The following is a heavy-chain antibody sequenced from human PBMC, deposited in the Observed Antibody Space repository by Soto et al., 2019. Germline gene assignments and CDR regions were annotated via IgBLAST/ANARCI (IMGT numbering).Heavy chain of an antibody. Sequence: PGESLKISCQTSGYTFSMYWIGWVRQMPGRGLEWMGIIYPGDSDTRYSPSFQGQVTISADMSINTAYLQWRSLRASDTAMYYCVYHCAGGTSRGHGYGMDVWGQGTTVTVSS. V-gene: IGHV5-51*01. CDR3: VYHCAGGTSRGHGYGMDV. J-gene: IGHJ6*02. CDR2: IYPGDSDT. D-gene: IGHD2-15*01. CDR1: GYTFSMYW.